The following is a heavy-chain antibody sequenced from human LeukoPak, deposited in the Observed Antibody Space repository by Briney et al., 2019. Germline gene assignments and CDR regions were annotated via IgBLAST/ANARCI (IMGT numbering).Heavy chain of an antibody. CDR3: AKPRIAVAVASAFDI. CDR2: IIPIFGTA. D-gene: IGHD6-19*01. Sequence: SVKVSCKASGGTFSSYAISWVRQAPGQGLEWMGRIIPIFGTANYAQKFQGRVTIITDESTSTAYMELSSLRSEDTAVYYCAKPRIAVAVASAFDIWGQGTMLTVSS. V-gene: IGHV1-69*05. J-gene: IGHJ3*02. CDR1: GGTFSSYA.